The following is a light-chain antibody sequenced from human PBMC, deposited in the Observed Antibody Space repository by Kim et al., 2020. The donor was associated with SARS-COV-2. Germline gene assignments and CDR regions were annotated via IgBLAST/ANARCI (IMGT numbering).Light chain of an antibody. Sequence: ASVGDSVTITCRASQDISNYLHWYQQKPGKAPNLLIYDASNLQTGVPSRFSGSGFGTDFTFTITSLQPEDIATYYCQQYANLPITFGQGTRLEIK. CDR3: QQYANLPIT. CDR1: QDISNY. J-gene: IGKJ5*01. V-gene: IGKV1-33*01. CDR2: DAS.